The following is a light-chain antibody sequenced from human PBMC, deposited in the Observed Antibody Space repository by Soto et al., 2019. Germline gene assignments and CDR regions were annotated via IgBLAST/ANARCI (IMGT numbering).Light chain of an antibody. CDR1: ISDIACYNF. CDR3: ASYTRTTTLV. V-gene: IGLV2-14*01. CDR2: DVN. J-gene: IGLJ2*01. Sequence: QSALTQPASVSGSPGQSITISCTGTISDIACYNFISWYQHHPGKAPKLVIYDVNNRPSGISYRFSGSKSGNTASLTISGLQAEDEADYYCASYTRTTTLVFGGGTKVTVL.